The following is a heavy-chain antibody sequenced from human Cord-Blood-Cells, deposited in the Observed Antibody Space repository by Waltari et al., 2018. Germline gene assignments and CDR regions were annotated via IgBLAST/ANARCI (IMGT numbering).Heavy chain of an antibody. CDR2: INPNSGGN. J-gene: IGHJ3*02. CDR1: GYTFTGNY. V-gene: IGHV1-2*02. D-gene: IGHD2-2*01. CDR3: AGVGVVVPAEMVMSVRAFDI. Sequence: QVQLVQSVAKVKKPGASGKLSCKASGYTFTGNYMPLVRQAPGPGLEWMGWINPNSGGNKYARKYQGRVTMTRDTCIRTGNLELRRLRADETAGYYCAGVGVVVPAEMVMSVRAFDIWGQGTMVTGSS.